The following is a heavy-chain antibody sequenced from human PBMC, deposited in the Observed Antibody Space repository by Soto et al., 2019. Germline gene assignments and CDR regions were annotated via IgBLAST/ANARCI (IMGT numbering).Heavy chain of an antibody. D-gene: IGHD6-13*01. CDR2: ISSSSSTI. CDR3: ASSTPRKIAAAGTDAFDI. J-gene: IGHJ3*02. CDR1: GFTFSSYS. V-gene: IGHV3-48*01. Sequence: GGSLRLSCAASGFTFSSYSMNWVRQAPGKGLEWVSYISSSSSTIYYEDSVKGRFTISRDNAKNSLYLQMNSLRAEDTAVDYYASSTPRKIAAAGTDAFDIWGQGTMVTVSS.